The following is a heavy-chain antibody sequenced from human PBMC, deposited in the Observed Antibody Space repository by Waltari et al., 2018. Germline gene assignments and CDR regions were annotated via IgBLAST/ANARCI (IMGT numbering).Heavy chain of an antibody. Sequence: QLQLQESGSGLVQPSQTLSLPCAASGGSISSGGSSRSLFWQPPGKGLVWIGYIYHSGSTYYNPSLKSRVTISVDRSKNQFSLKLSSVTAADTAVYYCARYCSGGSCYFGGFDYWGQGTLVTVSS. CDR3: ARYCSGGSCYFGGFDY. V-gene: IGHV4-30-2*01. CDR1: GGSISSGGSS. J-gene: IGHJ4*02. D-gene: IGHD2-15*01. CDR2: IYHSGST.